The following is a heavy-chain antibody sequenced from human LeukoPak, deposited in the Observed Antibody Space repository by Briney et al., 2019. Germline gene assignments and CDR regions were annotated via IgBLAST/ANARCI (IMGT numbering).Heavy chain of an antibody. D-gene: IGHD1-26*01. CDR2: IIPIFGTA. CDR1: GGTFSSYA. J-gene: IGHJ6*03. V-gene: IGHV1-69*06. CDR3: ARDRNSGSYYHSKYYYYYMDV. Sequence: SVKVSCKASGGTFSSYAISWVRQAPGQGLEWMGGIIPIFGTANYAQKFQGRVTITADKSTSTAYMELSSLRAEDTAVYYCARDRNSGSYYHSKYYYYYMDVWGKGTTVTISS.